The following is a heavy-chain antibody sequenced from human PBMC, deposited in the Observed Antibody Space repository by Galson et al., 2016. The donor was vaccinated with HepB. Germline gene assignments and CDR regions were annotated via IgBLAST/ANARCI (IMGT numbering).Heavy chain of an antibody. CDR3: ARLEFDP. CDR1: GYTFTSFT. J-gene: IGHJ5*02. Sequence: SVKVSCKASGYTFTSFTIGWVRQAPGQGLERMGWITDYNGNTNYAQKFQDRVTMTTDTSTTTAYMELRSLRSDDTAVYYCARLEFDPWGQGTLVTVSS. V-gene: IGHV1-18*01. CDR2: ITDYNGNT.